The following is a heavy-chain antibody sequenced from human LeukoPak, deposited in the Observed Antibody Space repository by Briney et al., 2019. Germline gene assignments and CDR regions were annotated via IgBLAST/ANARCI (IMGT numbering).Heavy chain of an antibody. CDR3: TRDVVPGYCSGGSCYSFQH. D-gene: IGHD2-15*01. Sequence: GGSLRLSCTASGFTFGDYAMSWFRQAPGKGLEWVGFIRSKAYGGTTEYAASVKGRFTISRDDSKSIAYLQMNSLKTEVTAVYYCTRDVVPGYCSGGSCYSFQHWGQGTLVTVSS. V-gene: IGHV3-49*03. CDR1: GFTFGDYA. J-gene: IGHJ1*01. CDR2: IRSKAYGGTT.